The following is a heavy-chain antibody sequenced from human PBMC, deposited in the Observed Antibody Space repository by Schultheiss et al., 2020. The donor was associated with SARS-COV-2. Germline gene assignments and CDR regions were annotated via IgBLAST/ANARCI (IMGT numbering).Heavy chain of an antibody. V-gene: IGHV3-30*03. D-gene: IGHD5-18*01. CDR1: GFTFSSYS. CDR2: MSDDGSNK. CDR3: ATNYEYSYGAGSNFDY. J-gene: IGHJ4*02. Sequence: GGSLRLSCAASGFTFSSYSMNWVRQAPGKGLEWVAVMSDDGSNKYYADSVKGRFTISRDNSKNTLYLQMNSLRAEDTAVYYCATNYEYSYGAGSNFDYWGQGTLVTVSS.